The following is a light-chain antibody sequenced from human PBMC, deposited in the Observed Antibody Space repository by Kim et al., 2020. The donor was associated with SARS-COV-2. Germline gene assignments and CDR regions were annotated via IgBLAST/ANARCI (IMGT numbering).Light chain of an antibody. J-gene: IGLJ3*02. V-gene: IGLV4-69*01. CDR3: QTWDTDIQV. CDR1: IGHSSYA. CDR2: INSDGSH. Sequence: ATVKLTCTRSIGHSSYAIAWHQQQPEKGPRYLMKINSDGSHSKGDGIPDRFSGSTSGAERYLTISSLQSEDEADYYCQTWDTDIQVFGGGTQLTVL.